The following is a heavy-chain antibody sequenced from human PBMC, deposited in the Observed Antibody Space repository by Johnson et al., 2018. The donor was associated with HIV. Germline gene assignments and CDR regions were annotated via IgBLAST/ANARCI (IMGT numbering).Heavy chain of an antibody. CDR2: IDTTGDT. D-gene: IGHD4-17*01. J-gene: IGHJ3*02. V-gene: IGHV3-13*01. CDR1: GFTFSSYD. CDR3: ARDSTPWGGDHVGYAFDI. Sequence: VQLVESGGGLVQPGGSLRLSCAASGFTFSSYDMHWVRQPTGKGLEWVSSIDTTGDTYYPGSVRGRFTISRENAKNSLYLQMNSLRVEDTAVYYCARDSTPWGGDHVGYAFDIWGRGTMVTVSS.